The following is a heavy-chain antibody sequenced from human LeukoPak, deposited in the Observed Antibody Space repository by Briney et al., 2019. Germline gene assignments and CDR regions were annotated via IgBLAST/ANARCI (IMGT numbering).Heavy chain of an antibody. CDR3: ASCAPPVVRGVILGGS. Sequence: GGSLRLSCAASGFTFSDYYMTWIRQAPGKGLEWVSYISTSTYTNYADSVKGRFTISRDNAKSSLYLQMNSLRAEDTAVYYCASCAPPVVRGVILGGSWGQGTLVTVSS. V-gene: IGHV3-11*03. CDR2: ISTSTYT. D-gene: IGHD3-10*01. CDR1: GFTFSDYY. J-gene: IGHJ5*02.